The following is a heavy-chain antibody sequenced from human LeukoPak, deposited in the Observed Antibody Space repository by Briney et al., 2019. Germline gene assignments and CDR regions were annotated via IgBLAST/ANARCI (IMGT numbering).Heavy chain of an antibody. CDR2: ISGSASAT. Sequence: PGGSLRLSCAASGFTFSSYAMSWVRQAPGKGLEWVSGISGSASATYHADSVKGRFTISRDKARNSLYLQMNSLRVEDTAVYYCARDHRYAFDNWGHGTLVTVSS. D-gene: IGHD5-12*01. CDR3: ARDHRYAFDN. J-gene: IGHJ4*01. CDR1: GFTFSSYA. V-gene: IGHV3-23*01.